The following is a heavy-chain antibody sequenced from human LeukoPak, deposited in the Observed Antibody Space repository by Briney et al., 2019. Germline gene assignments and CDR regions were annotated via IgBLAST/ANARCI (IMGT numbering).Heavy chain of an antibody. Sequence: SVKVSCKASGYTFTSYYINWVRQATGQGLECMGWMNPNSGNTGYAQKFQGRVTITRNTSISTAYMELSSLRSEDTAVYYCASDYGSGSYAFDIWGQGTMVTVSS. CDR1: GYTFTSYY. V-gene: IGHV1-8*03. J-gene: IGHJ3*02. CDR3: ASDYGSGSYAFDI. CDR2: MNPNSGNT. D-gene: IGHD3-10*01.